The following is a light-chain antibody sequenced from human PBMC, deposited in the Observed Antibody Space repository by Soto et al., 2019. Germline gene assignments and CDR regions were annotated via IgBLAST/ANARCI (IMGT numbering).Light chain of an antibody. Sequence: EVVLTQSRATLSLSPGERATLSCRASQSVSNYLAWFQQKPGQAHRLIIYDAYNRATGIKDRFSGSGSGTDFTLTIRSLEPEDFAIYYCKPHTNWPPALGTGTRVEIK. J-gene: IGKJ5*01. CDR2: DAY. V-gene: IGKV3-11*01. CDR3: KPHTNWPPA. CDR1: QSVSNY.